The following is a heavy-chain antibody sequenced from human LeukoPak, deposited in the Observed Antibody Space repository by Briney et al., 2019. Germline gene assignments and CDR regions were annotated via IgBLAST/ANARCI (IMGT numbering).Heavy chain of an antibody. CDR1: GYTFTSYD. D-gene: IGHD5-12*01. J-gene: IGHJ4*02. V-gene: IGHV1-8*01. Sequence: ASVKVSCKASGYTFTSYDINWVRQATGQGLEWMGWMNPNSGNTGYAQKFQGRVTMTRNTSISTAYMELSSLRSEDTAVHYCARGLFGRGYSGYLEDYWGQGTLVTVSS. CDR3: ARGLFGRGYSGYLEDY. CDR2: MNPNSGNT.